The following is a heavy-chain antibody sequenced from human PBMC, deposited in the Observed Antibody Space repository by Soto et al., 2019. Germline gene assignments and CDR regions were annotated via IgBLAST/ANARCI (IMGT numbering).Heavy chain of an antibody. CDR1: GGYISSFY. V-gene: IGHV4-59*08. Sequence: PSEPLSLTSTVSGGYISSFYWSWIRKPQGKGLEWIGYIYYSGSTNYNPSLKSRVTISVDTSKNQFSLKLSSVTAADTAVYYCARQYSSGWYGGWFDPWGQGTLVTVSS. CDR2: IYYSGST. J-gene: IGHJ5*02. CDR3: ARQYSSGWYGGWFDP. D-gene: IGHD6-19*01.